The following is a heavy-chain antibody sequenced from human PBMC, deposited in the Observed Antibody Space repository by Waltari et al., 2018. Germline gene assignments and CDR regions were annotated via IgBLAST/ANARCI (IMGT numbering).Heavy chain of an antibody. Sequence: QLQLQESGPGLVKPSETLSLTCTVSGGSISSSSYYWGWIRQPPGKGLEWIENIYYSGSTYYNPSLKSRVTISVDTSKNQFSLKLSSVTAADTAVYYCARIVVPAYYYYYMDVWGKGTTVTISS. V-gene: IGHV4-39*07. D-gene: IGHD2-2*01. J-gene: IGHJ6*03. CDR1: GGSISSSSYY. CDR3: ARIVVPAYYYYYMDV. CDR2: IYYSGST.